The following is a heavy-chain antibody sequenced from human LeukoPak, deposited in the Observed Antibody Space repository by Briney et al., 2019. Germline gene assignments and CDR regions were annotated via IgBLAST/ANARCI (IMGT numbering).Heavy chain of an antibody. CDR2: ISAYNGNT. Sequence: GASVKVSCKASGYTFTGYYIHWVRQAPGQGLEWMGWISAYNGNTNYAQKLQGRVTMTTDTSTSTAYMELRSLRSDDTAVYYCARVGYYDSSGYGAFDIWGQGTMVTVSS. J-gene: IGHJ3*02. V-gene: IGHV1-18*04. D-gene: IGHD3-22*01. CDR3: ARVGYYDSSGYGAFDI. CDR1: GYTFTGYY.